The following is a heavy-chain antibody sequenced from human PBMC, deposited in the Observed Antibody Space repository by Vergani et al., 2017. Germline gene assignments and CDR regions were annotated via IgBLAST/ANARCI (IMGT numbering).Heavy chain of an antibody. Sequence: QVQLQESGPGLVKPSETLSLTCTVSGGSISSHYWGWIRQPPGKGLEWIGSIYYSGSTYYNPTLKSRVTISVDTSKNQFSLKLSSVTAADTAVYYCARVFGDYVYYYYYYGMDVWGQGTTVTVSS. CDR3: ARVFGDYVYYYYYYGMDV. J-gene: IGHJ6*02. CDR1: GGSISSHY. D-gene: IGHD4-17*01. V-gene: IGHV4-39*07. CDR2: IYYSGST.